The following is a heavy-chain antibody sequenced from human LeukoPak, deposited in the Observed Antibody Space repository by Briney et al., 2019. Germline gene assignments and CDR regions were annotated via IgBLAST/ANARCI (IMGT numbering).Heavy chain of an antibody. D-gene: IGHD3-10*01. Sequence: SVKVSCKASGFTFTSSAMQWVRQARGQRLEWIGWIVVGSGNTNYAQKFQERVTITRDMSTSTAYMELSSLRFEDTAVYYCARGRYYGTLNGFDYWGQGTLVTVSS. J-gene: IGHJ4*02. CDR3: ARGRYYGTLNGFDY. V-gene: IGHV1-58*02. CDR1: GFTFTSSA. CDR2: IVVGSGNT.